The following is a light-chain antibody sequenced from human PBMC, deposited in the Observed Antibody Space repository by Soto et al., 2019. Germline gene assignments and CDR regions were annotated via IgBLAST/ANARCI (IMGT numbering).Light chain of an antibody. CDR2: GAS. J-gene: IGKJ2*01. Sequence: EIVLTQSPGTLSLSPGERATLSCRASQSVNSNYLAWYQQKPGQVPRPLIYGASIRAAGVPDRLSGSGSGTEFTLTISRLEPEDYAVYYCQQDGTSPHTFGQGNKLEIK. CDR1: QSVNSNY. V-gene: IGKV3-20*01. CDR3: QQDGTSPHT.